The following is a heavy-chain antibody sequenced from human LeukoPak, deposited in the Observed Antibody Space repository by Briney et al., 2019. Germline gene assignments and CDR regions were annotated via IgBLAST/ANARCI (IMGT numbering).Heavy chain of an antibody. D-gene: IGHD1-1*01. CDR3: AKAFNLPNWNRTPFDY. J-gene: IGHJ4*02. V-gene: IGHV3-23*01. CDR2: ISGSGTGT. Sequence: GGSLRLSCAASGFIFSSYSMSWVRQAPGKGLEWVSAISGSGTGTNHADPVKGRFTIPRDNSKSTLYLQMNSLRAEDTAVYYCAKAFNLPNWNRTPFDYWGQGTLVTVSS. CDR1: GFIFSSYS.